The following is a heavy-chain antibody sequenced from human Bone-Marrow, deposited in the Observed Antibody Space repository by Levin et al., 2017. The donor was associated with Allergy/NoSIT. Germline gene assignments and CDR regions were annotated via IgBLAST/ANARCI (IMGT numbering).Heavy chain of an antibody. CDR2: IYPADSDA. D-gene: IGHD4-17*01. CDR3: ARRTTGLGWDH. CDR1: GYSFSSYY. Sequence: GESLKISCKASGYSFSSYYIAWVRQMPGKGLEWMGIIYPADSDARYSPSFQGQVTISADESISTIFLQWSSLKASDTAIYYCARRTTGLGWDHWGQGTQVTVSS. V-gene: IGHV5-51*01. J-gene: IGHJ4*02.